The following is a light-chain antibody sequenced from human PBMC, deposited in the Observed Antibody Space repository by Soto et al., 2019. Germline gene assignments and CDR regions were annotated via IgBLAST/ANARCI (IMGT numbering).Light chain of an antibody. CDR3: AAWDDSLSVWV. Sequence: QSVLTQPPSVSGAPGQRVTISCTGSGSNLGAGFDVHWYQHLPGTAPKLLIYGITNRPSGVPDRFSGSKSGTSASLAITGLQFEDEADYYCAAWDDSLSVWVFGGGTKVTVL. CDR2: GIT. CDR1: GSNLGAGFD. V-gene: IGLV1-40*01. J-gene: IGLJ3*02.